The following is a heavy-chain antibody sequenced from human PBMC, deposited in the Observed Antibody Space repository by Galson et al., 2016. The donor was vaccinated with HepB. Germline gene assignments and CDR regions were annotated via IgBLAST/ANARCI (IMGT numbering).Heavy chain of an antibody. CDR2: ISAYTGNT. Sequence: SVKVSCKASGYTFSTYGISWVRQAPGQGLEWMGWISAYTGNTNYAQDFQDRFTMTIDTSTATAYMEVRSLRSDAPAMYYCARYGDLRFDYWGQGTLVTVSS. D-gene: IGHD4-17*01. CDR1: GYTFSTYG. CDR3: ARYGDLRFDY. J-gene: IGHJ4*02. V-gene: IGHV1-18*01.